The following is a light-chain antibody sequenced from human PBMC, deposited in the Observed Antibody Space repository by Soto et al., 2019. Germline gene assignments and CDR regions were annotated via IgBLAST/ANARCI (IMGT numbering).Light chain of an antibody. Sequence: TQSPSSLSASVGDRVTITCRASQGIRNDLGWYQQKPGQAPRLLIYDASNRATGIPARFSGSGSGTDFTLTISSLEPEDFAVYYCQQRSNWPPATFGQGTRLEIK. V-gene: IGKV3-11*01. CDR2: DAS. J-gene: IGKJ5*01. CDR1: QGIRND. CDR3: QQRSNWPPAT.